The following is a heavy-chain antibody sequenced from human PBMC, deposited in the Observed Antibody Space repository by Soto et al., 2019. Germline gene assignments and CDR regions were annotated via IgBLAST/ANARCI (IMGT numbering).Heavy chain of an antibody. V-gene: IGHV3-7*01. Sequence: PGGSLRLSCAVSGFTFSIYWMTWVRQAPGKGLEWVAGIKRDGSETYYVDSVKGRFTISRDNPKNSLYLQMNSLRAEDTAVYYCARVYYDSWSDTKKIEYFQHWGQGTLVTVSS. CDR2: IKRDGSET. J-gene: IGHJ1*01. CDR3: ARVYYDSWSDTKKIEYFQH. D-gene: IGHD3-3*01. CDR1: GFTFSIYW.